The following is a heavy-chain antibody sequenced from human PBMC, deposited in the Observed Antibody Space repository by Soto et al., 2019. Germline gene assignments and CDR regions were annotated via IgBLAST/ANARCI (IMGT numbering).Heavy chain of an antibody. CDR3: ATSGQSRWANMDV. CDR1: GFTFSSYA. V-gene: IGHV3-23*01. J-gene: IGHJ6*02. CDR2: ISGSGDST. Sequence: EVQLLESGGGLVQPGGSLRLSCAASGFTFSSYATNWVRQAPGKGLEWVSTISGSGDSTYYADSVKGRFTISKDNSKNTLSLQMNRLRVEATAVYYCATSGQSRWANMDVWGQGTTVTVSS. D-gene: IGHD6-25*01.